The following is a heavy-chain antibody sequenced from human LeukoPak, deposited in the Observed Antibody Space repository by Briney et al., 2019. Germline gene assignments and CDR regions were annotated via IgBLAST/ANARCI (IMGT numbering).Heavy chain of an antibody. CDR2: INPNSGVT. CDR1: GYSFTGYY. D-gene: IGHD1-26*01. CDR3: ARDRETGSYYGIDY. J-gene: IGHJ4*01. Sequence: ASVRVSCKASGYSFTGYYMHWVRQAPGQGLEWMGWINPNSGVTNYAQQFQGRITMTRDTSISTAYMGLTSLMSDDTAVYYCARDRETGSYYGIDYWGPGSLVTVSS. V-gene: IGHV1-2*02.